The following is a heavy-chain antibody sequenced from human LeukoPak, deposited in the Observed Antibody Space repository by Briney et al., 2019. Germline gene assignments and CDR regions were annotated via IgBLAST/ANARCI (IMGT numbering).Heavy chain of an antibody. CDR1: GFTFNSYA. D-gene: IGHD5-18*01. J-gene: IGHJ3*01. Sequence: PGGSLRLSCAASGFTFNSYAMSWVRQAPGKGLEWVSVISGSGDSTYYADSVKGRFTISRDNSKNTLYLQMNSLRAEDTAVYYCAKSPPRYNYGLRDVWGQGTMVTVSS. CDR2: ISGSGDST. V-gene: IGHV3-23*01. CDR3: AKSPPRYNYGLRDV.